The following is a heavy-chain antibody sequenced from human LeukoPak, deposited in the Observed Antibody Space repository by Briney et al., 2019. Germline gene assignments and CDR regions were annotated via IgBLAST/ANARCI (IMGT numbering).Heavy chain of an antibody. CDR3: ARARGPAAIDY. V-gene: IGHV4-59*08. Sequence: PSETLSLTCTVSGGSISGYYWSWIRQSPEKGLEWIGYIYYSGSTYYNPSLKSRVTISVDTSKNQFSLKLSSVTAADTAVYYCARARGPAAIDYWGQGTLVTVSS. D-gene: IGHD2-2*01. J-gene: IGHJ4*02. CDR1: GGSISGYY. CDR2: IYYSGST.